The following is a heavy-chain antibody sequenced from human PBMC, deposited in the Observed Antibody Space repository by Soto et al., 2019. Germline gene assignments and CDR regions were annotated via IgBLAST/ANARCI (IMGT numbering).Heavy chain of an antibody. Sequence: GESLKISCKGSGYSFTSYWISWVRQMPGKGLEWMGRIDLSDSYTNYSPSFQGHVTISADKSISTAYLQWSSLKASDTAMYYCARRALIAAAGTYYYYGMDVWGQGTTVTVSS. V-gene: IGHV5-10-1*01. CDR2: IDLSDSYT. J-gene: IGHJ6*02. D-gene: IGHD6-13*01. CDR1: GYSFTSYW. CDR3: ARRALIAAAGTYYYYGMDV.